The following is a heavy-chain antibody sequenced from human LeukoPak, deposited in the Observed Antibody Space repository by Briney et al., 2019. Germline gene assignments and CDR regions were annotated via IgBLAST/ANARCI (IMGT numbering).Heavy chain of an antibody. CDR1: GGTFSSYA. J-gene: IGHJ3*02. D-gene: IGHD6-6*01. V-gene: IGHV1-69*05. CDR3: ARIEHSSSSDAFDI. Sequence: ASVKVSCKASGGTFSSYAISWVRQAPGQGLEWMGRIIPIFGTANYAQKFQGRVTITTDESTSTAYMELSSLRSEDTAVYYCARIEHSSSSDAFDIWGQGTMVTVSS. CDR2: IIPIFGTA.